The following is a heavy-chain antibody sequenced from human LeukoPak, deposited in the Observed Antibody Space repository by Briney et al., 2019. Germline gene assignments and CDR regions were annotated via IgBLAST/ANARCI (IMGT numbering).Heavy chain of an antibody. Sequence: GASVKVSCKASGYTFTSYDINWVRQATGQGLEWMGWMNPNSGNTGYAQKFQGRVTMTRNTSISTAYMELSSLRSEDTAVYYCARGPRITMIVVVITRWYYGMDVWGQGTTVTVSS. D-gene: IGHD3-22*01. J-gene: IGHJ6*02. CDR3: ARGPRITMIVVVITRWYYGMDV. CDR1: GYTFTSYD. V-gene: IGHV1-8*01. CDR2: MNPNSGNT.